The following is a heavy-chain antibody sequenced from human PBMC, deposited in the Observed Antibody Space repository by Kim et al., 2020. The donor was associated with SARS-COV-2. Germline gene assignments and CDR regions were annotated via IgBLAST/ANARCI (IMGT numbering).Heavy chain of an antibody. CDR3: ARAHDSSGYYN. V-gene: IGHV3-33*01. Sequence: GGSLRLSCAASGFTFSSYGMHWVRQAPGMGLEWVAVIWYDGSNKYYADSVKGRFTISRDNSKNTLYLQMNSLRAEDTAVYYCARAHDSSGYYNLGQGTLVTVSS. CDR2: IWYDGSNK. J-gene: IGHJ4*02. D-gene: IGHD3-22*01. CDR1: GFTFSSYG.